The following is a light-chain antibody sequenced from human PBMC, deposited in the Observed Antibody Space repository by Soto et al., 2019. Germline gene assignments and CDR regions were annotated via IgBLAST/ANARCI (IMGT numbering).Light chain of an antibody. V-gene: IGKV3-11*01. J-gene: IGKJ5*01. CDR1: QSFSSY. CDR2: DAS. Sequence: EIVLTQSPATLSFSPAERSTLSFSGSQSFSSYLAWYQQKPGQAPRLLIYDASNRATGIPARFSGSGSGTDFTLTISSLEPEDFAVYYGQQRSNWPPITFGQGTRLEI. CDR3: QQRSNWPPIT.